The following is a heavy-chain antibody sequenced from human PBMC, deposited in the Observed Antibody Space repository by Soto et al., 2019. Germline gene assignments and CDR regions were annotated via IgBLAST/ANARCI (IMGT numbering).Heavy chain of an antibody. D-gene: IGHD2-2*02. Sequence: QVQLVQSGAEVKKPGSSVKVSCKASGGTFSTYTISWVRQAPGHGLEWLGGIIPFFDTINYAQRFQGRVTITADESTSTAYMELSGLRSEDTAVYYCARKDIVVVPADINPNHSYVMDVWGQGTTVTVSS. CDR3: ARKDIVVVPADINPNHSYVMDV. CDR2: IIPFFDTI. J-gene: IGHJ6*02. CDR1: GGTFSTYT. V-gene: IGHV1-69*01.